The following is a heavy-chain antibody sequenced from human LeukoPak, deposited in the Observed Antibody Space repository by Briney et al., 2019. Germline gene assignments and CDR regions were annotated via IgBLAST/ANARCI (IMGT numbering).Heavy chain of an antibody. Sequence: SETLSLTCTVSGGSFSSSSYYWGWIRQPPGKGLEWIGSIYYSGSTYYNPSLKSRVTISVDTSKNQFSLKLSSVTAADTAVYYCARRPSYSSGWYNFDQWGQGTLVTVSS. CDR3: ARRPSYSSGWYNFDQ. V-gene: IGHV4-39*01. CDR2: IYYSGST. CDR1: GGSFSSSSYY. J-gene: IGHJ4*02. D-gene: IGHD6-19*01.